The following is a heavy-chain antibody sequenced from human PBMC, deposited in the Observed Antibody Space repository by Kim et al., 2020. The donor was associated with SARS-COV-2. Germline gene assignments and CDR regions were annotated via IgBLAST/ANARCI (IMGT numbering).Heavy chain of an antibody. J-gene: IGHJ4*02. CDR1: GFTFSSYA. CDR3: ARAAYSGYRNQFDY. Sequence: GGSLRLSCAASGFTFSSYAMHWVRQAPGKGLEWVAVISYDGSNKYYADSVKGRFTISRDNSKNTLYLQMNSLRAEDTAVYYCARAAYSGYRNQFDYWGQG. D-gene: IGHD5-12*01. V-gene: IGHV3-30-3*01. CDR2: ISYDGSNK.